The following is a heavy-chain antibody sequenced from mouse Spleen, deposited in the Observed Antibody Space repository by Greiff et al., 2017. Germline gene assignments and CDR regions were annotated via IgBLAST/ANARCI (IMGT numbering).Heavy chain of an antibody. Sequence: EVQVVESGGGLVQPGGSLSLSCAASGFTFTDYYMSWVRQPPGKALEWLGFIRNKANGYTTEYSASVKGRFTISRDNSQSILYLQMNALRAEDSATYYCARLTGFAMDYWGQGTSVTVSS. J-gene: IGHJ4*01. CDR3: ARLTGFAMDY. D-gene: IGHD4-1*01. CDR2: IRNKANGYTT. V-gene: IGHV7-3*01. CDR1: GFTFTDYY.